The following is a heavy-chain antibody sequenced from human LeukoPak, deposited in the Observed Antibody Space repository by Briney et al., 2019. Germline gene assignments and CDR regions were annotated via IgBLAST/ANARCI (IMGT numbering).Heavy chain of an antibody. V-gene: IGHV1-18*01. D-gene: IGHD6-19*01. CDR3: ARMRVTIAVAGSAFDI. CDR1: GYTFTSYG. Sequence: ASVKVSCKASGYTFTSYGISWVRQAPGQGLEWMGWISAYNGNTNYAQKLQGRVTITRDTSASTAYMELSSLRSEDTAVYYCARMRVTIAVAGSAFDIWGQGTMVTVSS. J-gene: IGHJ3*02. CDR2: ISAYNGNT.